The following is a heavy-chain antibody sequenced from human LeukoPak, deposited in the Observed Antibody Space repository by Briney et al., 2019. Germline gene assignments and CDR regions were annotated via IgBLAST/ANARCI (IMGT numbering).Heavy chain of an antibody. CDR2: IKQDGSEK. CDR3: AREGVYCSSTSCYGILDYFDY. J-gene: IGHJ4*02. D-gene: IGHD2-2*01. V-gene: IGHV3-7*03. Sequence: GGSLRLSCAASGLTFISYWMSWFGKAPGKGLEWVANIKQDGSEKYYVDSVKGRFTISRDNAKNSLYLQMNSLRAEDTAVYYCAREGVYCSSTSCYGILDYFDYWGQGTLVTVSS. CDR1: GLTFISYW.